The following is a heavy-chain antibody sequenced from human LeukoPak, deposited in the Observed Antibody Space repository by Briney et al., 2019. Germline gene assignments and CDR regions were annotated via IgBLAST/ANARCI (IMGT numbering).Heavy chain of an antibody. Sequence: PSETLSLTCTVSGGSMSASSYYWGWIRQSPGRGVEWVASIYYSGSTYYNLSLKSRVTISVDTSKNQFSLKLSSVTAADTAVYYCARGAQVRRSGIDYWGQGILVTVSS. D-gene: IGHD1-26*01. V-gene: IGHV4-39*01. CDR3: ARGAQVRRSGIDY. CDR2: IYYSGST. CDR1: GGSMSASSYY. J-gene: IGHJ4*02.